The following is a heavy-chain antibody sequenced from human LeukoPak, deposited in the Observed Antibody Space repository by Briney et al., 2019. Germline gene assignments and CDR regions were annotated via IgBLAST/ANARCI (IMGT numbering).Heavy chain of an antibody. J-gene: IGHJ4*02. CDR1: GYTFTGFY. D-gene: IGHD4-17*01. CDR3: ARPTHRLTVTTAIDY. Sequence: GASVKVSCKPSGYTFTGFYLHWVRQAPGQGFQWMGWVNPKNGATKYSQTFRGRVTMTRDTSIDTAYMELSSLTSDDTAIYYCARPTHRLTVTTAIDYWGKGTLVTVSS. V-gene: IGHV1-2*02. CDR2: VNPKNGAT.